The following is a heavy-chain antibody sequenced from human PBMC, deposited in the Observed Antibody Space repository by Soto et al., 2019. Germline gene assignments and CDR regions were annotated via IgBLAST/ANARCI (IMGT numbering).Heavy chain of an antibody. CDR3: AGDRGVGATSSDFDI. CDR1: GYTFTSYA. CDR2: INAGNGNT. D-gene: IGHD1-26*01. V-gene: IGHV1-3*05. Sequence: QVQLVQSGAEEKKPGASVKVSCKASGYTFTSYAMHWVRQAPGQRLEWMGWINAGNGNTKYSQKFQGRVTITRDTSASTAFMEQSGVSPDATAVYYCAGDRGVGATSSDFDIWGQGTMVTVSS. J-gene: IGHJ3*02.